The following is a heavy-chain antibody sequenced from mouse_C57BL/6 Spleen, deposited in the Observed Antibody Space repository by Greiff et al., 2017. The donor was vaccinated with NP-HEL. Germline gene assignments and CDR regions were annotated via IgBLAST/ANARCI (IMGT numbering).Heavy chain of an antibody. CDR3: ARSVLYSNDAMDY. J-gene: IGHJ4*01. V-gene: IGHV1-64*01. Sequence: QVQLQQPGAELVKPGASVKLSCKASGYTFTSYWMHWVKQRPGQGLEWIGMIHPNSGSTNYNEKFKSKATLTVDKSSSTAYMQLSSLTSEDSAVYYCARSVLYSNDAMDYWGQGTSVTVSS. CDR1: GYTFTSYW. D-gene: IGHD2-5*01. CDR2: IHPNSGST.